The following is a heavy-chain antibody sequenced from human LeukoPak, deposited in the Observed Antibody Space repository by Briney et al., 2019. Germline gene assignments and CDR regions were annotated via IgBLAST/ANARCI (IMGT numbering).Heavy chain of an antibody. CDR1: GFTFSSYW. V-gene: IGHV3-74*01. D-gene: IGHD3-16*02. CDR3: ARAGSYRFDY. J-gene: IGHJ4*02. CDR2: INSDGSST. Sequence: GGSLRPSCAASGFTFSSYWMHWVRQAPGKGLVWVSRINSDGSSTSYADSVKGRFTISRDNAKNTVYLQMNSLTVEDTAVYYCARAGSYRFDYWGQGTPVTVSS.